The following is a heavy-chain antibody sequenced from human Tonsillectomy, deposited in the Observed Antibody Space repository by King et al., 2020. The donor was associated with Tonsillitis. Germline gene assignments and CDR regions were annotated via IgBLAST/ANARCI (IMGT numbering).Heavy chain of an antibody. Sequence: VQLQQWGAGLLKPSETLSLTCAVYGGSFSGYYWSWIRQPPGKGLEWIGEINHSGSTNYNPSLKSRVTISVDTSKNQFSLKLSSVTAADTAVYYCASGWRLANDYWGKGSLVTVSS. D-gene: IGHD6-19*01. J-gene: IGHJ4*02. CDR3: ASGWRLANDY. CDR1: GGSFSGYY. V-gene: IGHV4-34*01. CDR2: INHSGST.